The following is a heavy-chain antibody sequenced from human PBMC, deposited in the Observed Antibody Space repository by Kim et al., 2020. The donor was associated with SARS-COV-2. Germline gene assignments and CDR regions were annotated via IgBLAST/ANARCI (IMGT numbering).Heavy chain of an antibody. CDR1: GFSFSSYD. Sequence: GGSLRLSCACSGFSFSSYDMNWARQAPGKGLEWISYIRSSASTIYYAHSVKGRFVISRDNAKNSLYLQLNSLTAEDTAVYFCARVSFGVVDYYYMDVWGHGTTVTVSS. J-gene: IGHJ6*03. V-gene: IGHV3-48*03. CDR2: IRSSASTI. CDR3: ARVSFGVVDYYYMDV. D-gene: IGHD3-3*01.